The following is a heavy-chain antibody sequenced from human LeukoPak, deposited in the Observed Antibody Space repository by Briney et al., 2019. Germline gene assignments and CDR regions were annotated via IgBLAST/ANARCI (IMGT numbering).Heavy chain of an antibody. CDR3: AKPCSRPCVRDGFYI. CDR2: ISGSSSCI. Sequence: GGSLRLSCAASGFTFSAYSLNWVRQAPGKGLEWVSCISGSSSCILYADSVKGRFTISRDNAKNTLYLQLNSLRAEDTAVYYCAKPCSRPCVRDGFYICGQGTLVTVSS. CDR1: GFTFSAYS. V-gene: IGHV3-21*04. D-gene: IGHD6-13*01. J-gene: IGHJ3*02.